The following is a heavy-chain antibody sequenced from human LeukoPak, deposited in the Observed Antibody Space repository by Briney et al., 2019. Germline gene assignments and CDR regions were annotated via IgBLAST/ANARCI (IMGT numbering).Heavy chain of an antibody. CDR3: AELGITMIGGV. D-gene: IGHD3-10*02. CDR1: GFTFSSYG. J-gene: IGHJ6*04. Sequence: GGSLRLSCAASGFTFSSYGMHWVRQAPGKGLVWVSRINSDGSSTSYADSVKGRFTISRDNAKNTLYLQMNSLRAEDTAVYYCAELGITMIGGVWGKGTTVIISS. CDR2: INSDGSST. V-gene: IGHV3-74*01.